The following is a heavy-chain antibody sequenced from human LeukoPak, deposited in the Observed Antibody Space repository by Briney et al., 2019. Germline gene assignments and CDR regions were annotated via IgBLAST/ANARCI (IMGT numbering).Heavy chain of an antibody. CDR2: IIPILGIA. CDR3: ARDPYDFWSGYSLRGGSGY. V-gene: IGHV1-69*04. CDR1: GGTFSSYA. J-gene: IGHJ4*02. D-gene: IGHD3-3*01. Sequence: SVKVSCKASGGTFSSYAISWVRQAPGQGLEWMGRIIPILGIANYAQKFQGRVTITADKSTSTAYMELSSLRSDDTAVYYCARDPYDFWSGYSLRGGSGYWGQGTLVTVSS.